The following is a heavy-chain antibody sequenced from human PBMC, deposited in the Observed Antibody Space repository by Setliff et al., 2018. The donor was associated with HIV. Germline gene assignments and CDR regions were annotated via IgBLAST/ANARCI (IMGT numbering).Heavy chain of an antibody. D-gene: IGHD2-8*02. CDR1: GGSFSPYY. J-gene: IGHJ4*02. CDR3: TVYNTGSSKDHY. V-gene: IGHV4-34*01. Sequence: SETLSLTCAVYGGSFSPYYWIWIRQPPGKGLEWIGEINHSGSTAYNPSLKSQVTISVDTSKNQFSLKLNSVTAADTAVYYCTVYNTGSSKDHYWGQGAPVTVSS. CDR2: INHSGST.